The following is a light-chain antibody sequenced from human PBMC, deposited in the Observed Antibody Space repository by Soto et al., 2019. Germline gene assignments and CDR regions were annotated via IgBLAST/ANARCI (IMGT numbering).Light chain of an antibody. J-gene: IGKJ4*01. CDR1: QTISNS. CDR3: QQRNSWPPPT. CDR2: DSS. V-gene: IGKV3-11*01. Sequence: EIALTQSPATLSLSPGERATLSCRASQTISNSLAWYQEKPGQAPRILIYDSSNRATGSPPRFSGSGSGTDFTLTISSLEPEDFAVYYCQQRNSWPPPTFGGGTRVEI.